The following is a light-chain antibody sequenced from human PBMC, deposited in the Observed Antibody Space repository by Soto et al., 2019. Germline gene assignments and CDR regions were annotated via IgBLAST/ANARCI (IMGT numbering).Light chain of an antibody. Sequence: QPVLTQPASVSGSPGQSITISCPGTSSDVGGYNYVSWYQQHPGKAPKLMIYDVSNRPSGVSNRFSGSKSGNTASLTISGLQAEDEADYYCSSYTSSTLVFGGGTQLTVL. V-gene: IGLV2-14*01. CDR3: SSYTSSTLV. CDR1: SSDVGGYNY. J-gene: IGLJ2*01. CDR2: DVS.